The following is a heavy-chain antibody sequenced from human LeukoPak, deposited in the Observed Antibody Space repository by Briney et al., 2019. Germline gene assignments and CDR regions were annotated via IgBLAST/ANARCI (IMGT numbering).Heavy chain of an antibody. CDR3: ARGGNVDDYGDQRPYDWFDP. Sequence: ASVKVSCKASGYTLTSYDINWVRQATAQGLEWMGWMNPNRGNTGYAQKFQGRVTITRNTSISTAYMELSSLRSEDTAVYYCARGGNVDDYGDQRPYDWFDPWGQGTLVTVSS. V-gene: IGHV1-8*03. D-gene: IGHD4-17*01. J-gene: IGHJ5*02. CDR1: GYTLTSYD. CDR2: MNPNRGNT.